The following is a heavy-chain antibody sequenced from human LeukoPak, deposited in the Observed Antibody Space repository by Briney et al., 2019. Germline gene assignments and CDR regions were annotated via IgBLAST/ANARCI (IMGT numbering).Heavy chain of an antibody. CDR2: IYYSGST. J-gene: IGHJ4*02. Sequence: QPSETLSLTCSVSGASISSGSNYWGWIRQPPGKGLEWIGSIYYSGSTYYNPSLKSRVTISVDTSKNQFSLKLSSVTAADTAVYYCARVDEFDWLLDWGQGTLVTVSS. V-gene: IGHV4-39*07. CDR1: GASISSGSNY. CDR3: ARVDEFDWLLD. D-gene: IGHD3-9*01.